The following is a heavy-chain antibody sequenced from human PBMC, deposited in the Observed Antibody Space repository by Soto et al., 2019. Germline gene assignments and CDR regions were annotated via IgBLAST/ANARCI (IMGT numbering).Heavy chain of an antibody. CDR2: IYYSGST. CDR1: GGSISSGDYY. Sequence: SETLSLTCTVSGGSISSGDYYWSWIRQPPGKGLEWIGYIYYSGSTYYNPSLKSRVTISVDTSKNQFSLKLSSVTAADTAVYYCARDGPYGDYSYWGQGTLVTVS. V-gene: IGHV4-30-4*01. D-gene: IGHD4-17*01. CDR3: ARDGPYGDYSY. J-gene: IGHJ4*02.